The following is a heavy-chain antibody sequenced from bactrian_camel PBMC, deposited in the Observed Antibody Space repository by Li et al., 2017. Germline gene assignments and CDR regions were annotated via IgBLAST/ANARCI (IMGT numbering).Heavy chain of an antibody. J-gene: IGHJ4*01. CDR1: GYTISSCN. CDR3: VLPNFGYEGSSFGN. V-gene: IGHV3S42*01. Sequence: VQLVESGGGSVQTGGSLTLSCTVSGYTISSCNMYWYRQAPGKEREGVADISVVAPFIGYSDSVKGRFTIARDNAKNTMYLQLNSLKTEDTGMYYCVLPNFGYEGSSFGNWGQGTQVTVS. D-gene: IGHD1*01. CDR2: ISVVAPFI.